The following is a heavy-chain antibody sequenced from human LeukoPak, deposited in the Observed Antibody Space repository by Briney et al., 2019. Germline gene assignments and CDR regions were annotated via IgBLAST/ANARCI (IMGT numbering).Heavy chain of an antibody. CDR1: GFTFSNAW. V-gene: IGHV3-15*01. Sequence: PGGSLRLSCAASGFTFSNAWMSWVRQAPGKGLEWVGRIKSKTDGGTTDYAAPVKGRFTVSRDDSKNTLYLQMNSLKTEDTAVYYCTTFEVSYCSSTSCFDYWGQGTLVTVSS. D-gene: IGHD2-2*01. J-gene: IGHJ4*02. CDR2: IKSKTDGGTT. CDR3: TTFEVSYCSSTSCFDY.